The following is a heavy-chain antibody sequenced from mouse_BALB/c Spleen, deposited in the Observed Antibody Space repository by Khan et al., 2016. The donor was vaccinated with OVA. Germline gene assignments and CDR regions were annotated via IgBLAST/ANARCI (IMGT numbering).Heavy chain of an antibody. D-gene: IGHD1-1*02. J-gene: IGHJ3*01. Sequence: QVQLKQSGAELVRPGVSVKISCKGSGYTFTDYAMHWVKQSHAKSLQWIGVISTHYGDASYNQKFKGKATMTVDKSSSTAYMELARLTSEDSAIYYGARGGGEYRFAYWGQGTLVTVSA. CDR3: ARGGGEYRFAY. V-gene: IGHV1S137*01. CDR1: GYTFTDYA. CDR2: ISTHYGDA.